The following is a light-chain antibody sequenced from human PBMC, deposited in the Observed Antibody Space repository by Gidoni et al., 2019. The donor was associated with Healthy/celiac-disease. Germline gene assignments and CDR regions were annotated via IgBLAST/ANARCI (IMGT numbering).Light chain of an antibody. V-gene: IGLV1-44*01. CDR3: ATWDDSLNGPL. Sequence: QSVLTQPPSASVPPGQRVTISCSGSSSNLGSNSVTWYQHLPGTAPKLILFSNNHRPSGVPDRFSGSKSGTSASLSISGLRSDDESDYYCATWDDSLNGPLFGGGTKLTVL. J-gene: IGLJ2*01. CDR2: SNN. CDR1: SSNLGSNS.